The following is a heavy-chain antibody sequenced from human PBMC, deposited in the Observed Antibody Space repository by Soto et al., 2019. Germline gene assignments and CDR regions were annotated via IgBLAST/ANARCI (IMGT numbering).Heavy chain of an antibody. V-gene: IGHV4-59*02. J-gene: IGHJ5*01. CDR3: ARATSFVRAAFAS. Sequence: VRSYEWGLTRKTPGKGLEWIGYIYYSGSTNYNPSLKSRVTISVDTSKNQFSLKLSSVTAADTVVYYCARATSFVRAAFASRGHGTPVPGTS. D-gene: IGHD3-10*02. CDR1: VRSYE. CDR2: IYYSGST.